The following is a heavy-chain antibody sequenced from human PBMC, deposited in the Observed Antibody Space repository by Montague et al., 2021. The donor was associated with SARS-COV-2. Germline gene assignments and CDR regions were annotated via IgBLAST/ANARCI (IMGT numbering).Heavy chain of an antibody. CDR2: FYYAGGT. D-gene: IGHD4-17*01. CDR3: ARLYGSSFDY. CDR1: GGSVSRISSH. Sequence: SETLSLTCTVSGGSVSRISSHWGWIRQPPGKGLEYIGSFYYAGGTQYNPSLKSRVTISVDTSNDQFSLKMNSVTAADTAVYFCARLYGSSFDYWGQGTLVTFSS. J-gene: IGHJ4*02. V-gene: IGHV4-39*01.